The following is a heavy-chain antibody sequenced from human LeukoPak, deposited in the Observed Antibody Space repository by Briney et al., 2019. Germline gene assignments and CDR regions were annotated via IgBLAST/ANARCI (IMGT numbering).Heavy chain of an antibody. CDR2: IRYDGSNK. J-gene: IGHJ3*02. CDR1: GFTFSSYG. D-gene: IGHD3-22*01. Sequence: GGSLRLSCAASGFTFSSYGMHWVRQAPGKGLEWVAFIRYDGSNKYYADSVKGRFTISRDNSKNTLYLQMNSLRAEDTAVYYCAKTFDYYDSSGYYHAIDAFDTWGQGTMVTVSS. V-gene: IGHV3-30*02. CDR3: AKTFDYYDSSGYYHAIDAFDT.